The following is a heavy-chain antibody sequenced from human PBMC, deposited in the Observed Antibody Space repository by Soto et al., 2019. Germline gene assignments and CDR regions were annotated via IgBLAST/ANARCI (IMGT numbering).Heavy chain of an antibody. V-gene: IGHV4-4*02. CDR2: VFHSVDT. J-gene: IGHJ4*02. CDR1: GGSLSGRNW. D-gene: IGHD3-22*01. CDR3: SRLIYDSRLNYFCLDV. Sequence: ETLTLPCTVSGGSLSGRNWWSGVRQAPGKGLEWIGKVFHSVDTTYTPSLRSRVTISVDKSKNQFSLKLKSVTAADTAVYYCSRLIYDSRLNYFCLDVWGQGALVTVSS.